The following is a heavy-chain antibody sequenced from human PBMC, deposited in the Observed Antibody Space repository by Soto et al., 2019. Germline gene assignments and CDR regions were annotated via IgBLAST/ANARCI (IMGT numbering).Heavy chain of an antibody. Sequence: QVQLQESGPGLVKPSQPLSLTCTVSGGSISSGNYYWSWIRQPPGKGLEWIGYMSYSGSTSYNASVKSRVTLSVYTSKSQFSLNLSFVTAADTAVYYGAKMGTPATGLYYFDNWGQGTLVTVSS. CDR3: AKMGTPATGLYYFDN. D-gene: IGHD1-7*01. V-gene: IGHV4-30-4*01. CDR1: GGSISSGNYY. CDR2: MSYSGST. J-gene: IGHJ4*02.